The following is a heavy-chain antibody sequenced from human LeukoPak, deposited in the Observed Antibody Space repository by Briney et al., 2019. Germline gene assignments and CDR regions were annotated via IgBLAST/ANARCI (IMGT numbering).Heavy chain of an antibody. CDR1: GFTFSSYA. CDR2: ISGSGVST. J-gene: IGHJ4*02. D-gene: IGHD1-7*01. Sequence: GGSLRLSCAASGFTFSSYAMSWVRQTPVKGLEWVSAISGSGVSTYYADSVKGRFTISRDNSKNTLYLQMNSLRAEDTAVYYCAKIRITGTTIPFDHWGQGTLVTVSS. CDR3: AKIRITGTTIPFDH. V-gene: IGHV3-23*01.